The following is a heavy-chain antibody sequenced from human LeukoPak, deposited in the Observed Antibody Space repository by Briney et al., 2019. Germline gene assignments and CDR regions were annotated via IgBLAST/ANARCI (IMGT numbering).Heavy chain of an antibody. J-gene: IGHJ4*02. CDR3: AKRGTSAAFRPLDY. CDR1: GFAFSDYA. D-gene: IGHD3-10*01. V-gene: IGHV3-23*01. Sequence: GGSLRLSCAASGFAFSDYAMHWVRQAPGKGLEWVSGISGRGDYTYYTDSVKGRFTISRDNSKNTLCLQMNSLTAEDTAVYYCAKRGTSAAFRPLDYWGQGTLVTVSS. CDR2: ISGRGDYT.